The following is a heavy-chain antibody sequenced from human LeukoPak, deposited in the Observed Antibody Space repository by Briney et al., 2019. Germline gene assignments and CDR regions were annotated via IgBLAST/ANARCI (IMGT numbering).Heavy chain of an antibody. Sequence: SETLSLTCTVSGGSISSYYWSWIRQPPGKGLEWIGYIYYSGSTNYNPSLKSRVTIPVDTSKNQFSLKLSSVTAADTAVYYCASGIVDCSGGSCYEWFDPWGQGTLVTVSS. D-gene: IGHD2-15*01. J-gene: IGHJ5*02. CDR3: ASGIVDCSGGSCYEWFDP. V-gene: IGHV4-59*01. CDR1: GGSISSYY. CDR2: IYYSGST.